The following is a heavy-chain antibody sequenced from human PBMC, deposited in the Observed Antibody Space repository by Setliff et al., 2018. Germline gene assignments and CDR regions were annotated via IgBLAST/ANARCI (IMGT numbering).Heavy chain of an antibody. J-gene: IGHJ2*01. V-gene: IGHV4-34*01. CDR3: ARNPSSFQYSFDL. CDR1: RGSGSFSGYY. Sequence: SETLSLTCGFSRGSGSFSGYYWSWIRRPPGKGLEWIGEISPVGSTNCNPSLRSRVTMSVDTSKNRFSLNLTSVTAADTAVYFCARNPSSFQYSFDLWGRGTLVTVSS. D-gene: IGHD6-6*01. CDR2: ISPVGST.